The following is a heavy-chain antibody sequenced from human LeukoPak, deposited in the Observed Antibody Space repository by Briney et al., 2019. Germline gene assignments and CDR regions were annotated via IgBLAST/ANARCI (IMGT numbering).Heavy chain of an antibody. CDR3: ARSSRYYDSSGYYSDAFDI. Sequence: SQTLSLTCAVSGGSLSSGGYSWRWIRQPPGKGLEWIGYIYHRGSTSYNPSLKSRVTLSVDRSKNQFSLKLSSVTAADTAVYYCARSSRYYDSSGYYSDAFDIWGQGTMVTVSS. D-gene: IGHD3-22*01. J-gene: IGHJ3*02. CDR1: GGSLSSGGYS. CDR2: IYHRGST. V-gene: IGHV4-30-2*01.